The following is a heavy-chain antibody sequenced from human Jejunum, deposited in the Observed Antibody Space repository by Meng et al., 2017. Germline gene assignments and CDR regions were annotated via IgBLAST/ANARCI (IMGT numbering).Heavy chain of an antibody. CDR3: ARDTAGFGP. D-gene: IGHD6-13*01. V-gene: IGHV4-39*07. CDR2: IFYSGTT. J-gene: IGHJ5*02. Sequence: QEAGPGLVKPSATLSLTCAVSGGSISTAGYYWGWIRQSPGKGLEWIGSIFYSGTTYYNPSLKSRVTISIDTSKNQFSLKMNSVTAADTAVYYCARDTAGFGPWGQGTLVTVSS. CDR1: GGSISTAGYY.